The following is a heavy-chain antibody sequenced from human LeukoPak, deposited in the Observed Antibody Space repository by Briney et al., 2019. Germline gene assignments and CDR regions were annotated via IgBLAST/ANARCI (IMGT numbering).Heavy chain of an antibody. V-gene: IGHV4-59*01. CDR2: IYHSGST. J-gene: IGHJ4*02. D-gene: IGHD2-15*01. Sequence: SETLSLTCTVSGGPISGDYWSWIRQPPGKGLEWIGYIYHSGSTNYNPSLKSRVAQSVDTSKSQFSLKLRSVTAADTAVYYCARVSCSGGNCYFDYWGQGTLVTVSS. CDR3: ARVSCSGGNCYFDY. CDR1: GGPISGDY.